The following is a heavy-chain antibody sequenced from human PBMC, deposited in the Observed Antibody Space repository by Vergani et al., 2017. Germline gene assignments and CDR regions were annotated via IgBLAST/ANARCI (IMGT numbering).Heavy chain of an antibody. J-gene: IGHJ4*02. Sequence: QVQLVESGGGVVQPGRSLRLSCAASGFTFSSHGMHWVRQAPGKGLEWVAVISYDGSIKYYADSVKGRFTISRDNSKNTLYLQMNSLRTEDTAVYYCARGISVRVSYLDYWGQGTLVTVSS. CDR2: ISYDGSIK. V-gene: IGHV3-30*03. D-gene: IGHD1-26*01. CDR3: ARGISVRVSYLDY. CDR1: GFTFSSHG.